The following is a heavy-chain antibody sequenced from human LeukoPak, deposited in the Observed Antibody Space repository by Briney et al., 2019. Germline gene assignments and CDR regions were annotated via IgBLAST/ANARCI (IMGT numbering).Heavy chain of an antibody. CDR2: IYYSGST. CDR3: AGVFSYYDILTGYQPYYFDY. D-gene: IGHD3-9*01. V-gene: IGHV4-59*01. CDR1: GGSISSYY. J-gene: IGHJ4*02. Sequence: PSETLSLTCTVSGGSISSYYWSWIRQPPGKGLEWIGYIYYSGSTNYNPSLKSRVTISVDTSKNQFSLKLSSVTAADTAVYYCAGVFSYYDILTGYQPYYFDYWGQGTLVTVSS.